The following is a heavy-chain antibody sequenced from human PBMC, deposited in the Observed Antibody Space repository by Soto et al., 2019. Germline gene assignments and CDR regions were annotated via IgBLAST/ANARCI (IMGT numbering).Heavy chain of an antibody. CDR3: ARDGPYYYASRMYV. Sequence: EMQLMESGGGLVQPGGSLRLSCVASGIPVSSNYMTWVRQAPGKGLEWVSVLHSGGDTYYANSVKGRFTISRHDSTNTLFLQMNSLTAEDTAVYYCARDGPYYYASRMYVWGQGTTVTVSS. D-gene: IGHD3-10*01. V-gene: IGHV3-53*04. CDR1: GIPVSSNY. CDR2: LHSGGDT. J-gene: IGHJ6*02.